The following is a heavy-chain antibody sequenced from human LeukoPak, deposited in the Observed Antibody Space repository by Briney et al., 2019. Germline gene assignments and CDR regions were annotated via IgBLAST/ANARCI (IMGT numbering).Heavy chain of an antibody. J-gene: IGHJ5*02. CDR2: ISSSSSYI. CDR1: GFTFSSYI. CDR3: AAIVVVVAATGNWFDP. V-gene: IGHV3-21*01. Sequence: GGSLRLSCAASGFTFSSYIMNWVRQAPGKGLEWVSSISSSSSYIYYADSVKGRFTISRDNAKNSLYLQMNSLRAEDTAVYYCAAIVVVVAATGNWFDPWGQGTLVTVSS. D-gene: IGHD2-15*01.